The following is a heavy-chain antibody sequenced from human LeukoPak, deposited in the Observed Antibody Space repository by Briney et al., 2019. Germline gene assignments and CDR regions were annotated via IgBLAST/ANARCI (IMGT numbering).Heavy chain of an antibody. CDR2: ISWNSGYI. V-gene: IGHV3-9*01. CDR1: GFTFDAYA. J-gene: IGHJ4*02. D-gene: IGHD6-19*01. Sequence: GRSLRLSCAASGFTFDAYAMHWVRHAPGKGLEWLSIISWNSGYIDYADSVKGRFTISRDNAKNSLFLQMDSLRREDTAFYYCAKVRGTYSSGYYFDSWGQGTLVTVSS. CDR3: AKVRGTYSSGYYFDS.